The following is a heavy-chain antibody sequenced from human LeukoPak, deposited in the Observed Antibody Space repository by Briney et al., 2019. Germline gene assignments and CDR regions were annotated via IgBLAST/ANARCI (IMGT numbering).Heavy chain of an antibody. CDR3: ARELSDSGYDHIPIAHDAFDI. D-gene: IGHD5-12*01. CDR2: INAGNGNT. V-gene: IGHV1-3*01. J-gene: IGHJ3*02. CDR1: GYTFTSYY. Sequence: ASVKVSCKASGYTFTSYYMHWVRQAPGQGLEWMGWINAGNGNTKYSQKFQGRVTITRDTSASTAYMELSSLRSEDTAVYYCARELSDSGYDHIPIAHDAFDIWGQGTMVTVSS.